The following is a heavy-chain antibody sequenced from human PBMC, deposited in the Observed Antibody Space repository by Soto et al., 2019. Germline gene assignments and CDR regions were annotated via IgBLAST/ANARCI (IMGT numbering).Heavy chain of an antibody. V-gene: IGHV4-31*03. CDR1: GGSISSGGYY. J-gene: IGHJ6*02. D-gene: IGHD5-18*01. Sequence: QVQLQESGPGLVKPSQTLSLTCTVSGGSISSGGYYWSWIRQHPGKGLEWIGYIYYSGSTYYNPSLKDRVTKSVATSKNQFSLKLSSVTAADTAVYYCASQGLDSYGPYGMDVWGQGTTVTVSS. CDR3: ASQGLDSYGPYGMDV. CDR2: IYYSGST.